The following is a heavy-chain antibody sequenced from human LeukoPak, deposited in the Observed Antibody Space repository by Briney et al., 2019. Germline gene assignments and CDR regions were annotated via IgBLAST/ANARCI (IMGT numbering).Heavy chain of an antibody. CDR3: ARAHRYSSSWYVGNWFDP. CDR2: INPNSGGT. Sequence: ASVKVSCKASGYTFTCYYMHWVRQAPGQGLEWMGWINPNSGGTNYAQKFQGWVTMTRDTSISTAYMELSRLRSDDTAVYYCARAHRYSSSWYVGNWFDPWGQGTLVTVSS. CDR1: GYTFTCYY. V-gene: IGHV1-2*04. J-gene: IGHJ5*02. D-gene: IGHD6-13*01.